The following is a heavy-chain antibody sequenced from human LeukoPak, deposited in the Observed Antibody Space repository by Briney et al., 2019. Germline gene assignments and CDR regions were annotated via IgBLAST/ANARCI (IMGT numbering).Heavy chain of an antibody. V-gene: IGHV4-59*01. Sequence: KTSETLSLTCTVSGGSISSYYWNWIRQPPGKGLEWIGYMYYSGSTNYNPSLESRVTISVDTSKNHFSLKLSSVTAADTAVYYCARGRSDWFLDYWGQGTLVTVSS. CDR2: MYYSGST. D-gene: IGHD3-9*01. CDR1: GGSISSYY. CDR3: ARGRSDWFLDY. J-gene: IGHJ4*02.